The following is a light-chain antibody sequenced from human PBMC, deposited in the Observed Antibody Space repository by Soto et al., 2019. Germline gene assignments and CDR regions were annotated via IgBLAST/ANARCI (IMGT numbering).Light chain of an antibody. Sequence: EIVLTQSPATLSLSPGERASLSCRASQSVSNSYLAWYQQKPGQAPRLLIFGASNRATDIPDRFSGSGSGTDFTLTITRLEPEDFAVYYCQQYDTSPRGFGKGTKLEIK. CDR2: GAS. V-gene: IGKV3-20*01. CDR1: QSVSNSY. J-gene: IGKJ2*03. CDR3: QQYDTSPRG.